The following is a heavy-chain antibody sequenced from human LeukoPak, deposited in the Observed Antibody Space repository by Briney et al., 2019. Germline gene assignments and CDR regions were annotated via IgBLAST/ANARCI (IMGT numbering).Heavy chain of an antibody. J-gene: IGHJ4*02. CDR3: VRHDFWSGFKGGDY. CDR2: INGNGGST. V-gene: IGHV3-20*04. D-gene: IGHD3-3*01. CDR1: GFTFDNYG. Sequence: GGSLRLSCAASGFTFDNYGMSWARQVPGKGLEWVSSINGNGGSTAYADSVKGRFTISRDNVKNSLYLQMNSLRAEDTAFYYCVRHDFWSGFKGGDYWGQGTLVTVSS.